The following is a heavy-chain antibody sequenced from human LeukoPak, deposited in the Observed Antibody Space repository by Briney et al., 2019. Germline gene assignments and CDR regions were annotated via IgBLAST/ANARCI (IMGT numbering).Heavy chain of an antibody. CDR1: GFTFSSYP. CDR3: AKEVDIVVVPAALSDY. D-gene: IGHD2-2*03. CDR2: IRYDGSNK. J-gene: IGHJ4*02. Sequence: PGRSLRLSCAASGFTFSSYPMHWVRQAPGKGLEWVAFIRYDGSNKYYADSVKGRFTISRDNSKNTLYLQMNSLRAEDTAVYYCAKEVDIVVVPAALSDYWGQGTLVTVSS. V-gene: IGHV3-30*02.